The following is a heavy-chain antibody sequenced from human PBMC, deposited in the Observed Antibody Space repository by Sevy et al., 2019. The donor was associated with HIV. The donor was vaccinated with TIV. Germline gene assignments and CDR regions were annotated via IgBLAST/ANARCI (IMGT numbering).Heavy chain of an antibody. Sequence: GGSLRLSCTASGFTFGDYCMSWVRQAPGKGLEWVAFLKSDVYGGTVDHAACVRGRFVSSRDDSKTIAYLQMNDLKTEDAGVYYCTRWKAAQSIFDYWGQGALVTVSS. CDR2: LKSDVYGGTV. CDR3: TRWKAAQSIFDY. CDR1: GFTFGDYC. D-gene: IGHD6-13*01. V-gene: IGHV3-49*04. J-gene: IGHJ4*02.